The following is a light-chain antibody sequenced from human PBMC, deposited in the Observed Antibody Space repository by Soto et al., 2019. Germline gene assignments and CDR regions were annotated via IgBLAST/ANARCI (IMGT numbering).Light chain of an antibody. V-gene: IGKV1-27*01. CDR2: AAS. CDR3: QKYNSAPFT. Sequence: DIQMTQSPSSLSASVGDRVTITCRASQGISNYLAWYQQKPGKVPKLLIYAASTLQSGVPSRFNRSGSGTDFTRTISSLQPEDVETYSWQKYNSAPFTFGPGTKVDIK. J-gene: IGKJ3*01. CDR1: QGISNY.